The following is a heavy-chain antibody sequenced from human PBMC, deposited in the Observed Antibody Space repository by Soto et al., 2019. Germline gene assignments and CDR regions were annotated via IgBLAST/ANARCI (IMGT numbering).Heavy chain of an antibody. J-gene: IGHJ3*02. CDR2: ISYDGSNK. CDR1: GFTFSSYG. D-gene: IGHD6-19*01. Sequence: HPGGSLRLSCAASGFTFSSYGMHWFRQAPGKGLEWVAVISYDGSNKYYADSVKGRFTISRDNSKNTLYLQMNSLRAEDTAVYYFVKEKSGWSHAFDIWGKG. V-gene: IGHV3-30*18. CDR3: VKEKSGWSHAFDI.